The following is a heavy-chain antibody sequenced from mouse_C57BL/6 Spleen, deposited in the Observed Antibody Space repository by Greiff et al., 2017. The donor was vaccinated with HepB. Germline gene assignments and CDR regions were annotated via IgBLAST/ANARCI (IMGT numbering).Heavy chain of an antibody. CDR2: IRNKANGYTT. Sequence: EVQGVESGGGLVQPGGSLSLSCAASGFTFTDYYMSWVRQPPGKALEWLGFIRNKANGYTTEYSASVKGRFTISRDNSQSILYLQMNALRAEDSATYYCARSGGYYYAMDYWGQGTSVTVSS. CDR3: ARSGGYYYAMDY. CDR1: GFTFTDYY. J-gene: IGHJ4*01. V-gene: IGHV7-3*01.